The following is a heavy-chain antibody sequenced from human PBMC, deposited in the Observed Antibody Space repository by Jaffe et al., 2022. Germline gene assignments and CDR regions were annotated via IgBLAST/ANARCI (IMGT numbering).Heavy chain of an antibody. J-gene: IGHJ4*02. V-gene: IGHV3-9*01. CDR1: GFTFDDYA. D-gene: IGHD6-13*01. CDR3: AKDHSSSWYRFSDY. CDR2: ISWNSGSI. Sequence: EVQLVESGGGLVQPGRSLRLSCAASGFTFDDYAMHWVRQAPGKGLEWVSGISWNSGSIGYADSVKGRFTISRDNAKNSLYLQMNSLRAEDTALYYCAKDHSSSWYRFSDYWGQGTLVTVSS.